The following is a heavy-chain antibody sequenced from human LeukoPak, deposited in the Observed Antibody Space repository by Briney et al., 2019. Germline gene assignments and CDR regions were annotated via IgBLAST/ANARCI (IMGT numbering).Heavy chain of an antibody. CDR3: ARLPAYSGSLGYFDY. V-gene: IGHV3-13*04. CDR1: GFTFSSYD. J-gene: IGHJ4*02. D-gene: IGHD1-26*01. Sequence: GGSLRLSCAASGFTFSSYDMHWVRQATGKGLEWVSAIGTPGDTYYPGSVQGRFTISRENAKKSLYLQMHSLRAGDTAVYYCARLPAYSGSLGYFDYWGQGTLVTVSS. CDR2: IGTPGDT.